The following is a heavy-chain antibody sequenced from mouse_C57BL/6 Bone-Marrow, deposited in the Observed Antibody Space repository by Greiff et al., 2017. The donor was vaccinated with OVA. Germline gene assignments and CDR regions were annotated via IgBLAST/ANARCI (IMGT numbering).Heavy chain of an antibody. J-gene: IGHJ4*01. CDR3: ATPLPPYYAMDY. D-gene: IGHD2-1*01. V-gene: IGHV1-74*01. CDR1: GYTFTSYW. Sequence: VQLQQPGAELVKPGASVKVSCKASGYTFTSYWMHWVKQRPGQGLEWIGRIHPSDSDTNYNQKFKGKATLTVDKSSSTAYMQLSSLTSEDAAVYYCATPLPPYYAMDYWGQGTSVTVSS. CDR2: IHPSDSDT.